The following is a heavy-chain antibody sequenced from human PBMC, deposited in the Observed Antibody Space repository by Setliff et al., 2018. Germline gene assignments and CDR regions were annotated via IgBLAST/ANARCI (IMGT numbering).Heavy chain of an antibody. D-gene: IGHD2-21*01. J-gene: IGHJ4*02. V-gene: IGHV3-48*01. Sequence: GGSLRLSCAASGFTFSSYSMNWVRQAPGKGLEWVSYISSSSSTIYYADSVKGRFTISRDNAKNSLYLQMNSLRAEDTAVYYCARDLIPLGMGFQFDYWGQGTLVTVSS. CDR1: GFTFSSYS. CDR2: ISSSSSTI. CDR3: ARDLIPLGMGFQFDY.